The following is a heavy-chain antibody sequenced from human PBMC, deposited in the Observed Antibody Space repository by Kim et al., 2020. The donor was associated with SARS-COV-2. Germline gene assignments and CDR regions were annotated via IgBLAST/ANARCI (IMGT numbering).Heavy chain of an antibody. J-gene: IGHJ4*02. V-gene: IGHV3-23*01. CDR3: AKHFYYDGATISVWHFDY. Sequence: GGSLRLSCAASGFTFSNYAVSWVRLAPGKGLEWVSVISGSGAITYYADSVKGRFTISRDNSMNTLFLQMNSLRAEDTAVYYCAKHFYYDGATISVWHFDYWGQGTLVTVSS. CDR2: ISGSGAIT. D-gene: IGHD3-22*01. CDR1: GFTFSNYA.